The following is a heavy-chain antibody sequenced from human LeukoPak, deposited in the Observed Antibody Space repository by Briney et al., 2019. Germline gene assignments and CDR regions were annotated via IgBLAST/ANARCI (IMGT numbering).Heavy chain of an antibody. CDR2: ISSSSSYI. Sequence: PGGSLRLSCAASGFTFSSYRMNWVRQAPGKGLEWVLSISSSSSYIYYADSVKGRFTISRDNAKNSLFLQMNSLRAEDTAVYYCARESVGALDYWGQGTLVTVSS. CDR1: GFTFSSYR. V-gene: IGHV3-21*01. CDR3: ARESVGALDY. J-gene: IGHJ4*02. D-gene: IGHD1-26*01.